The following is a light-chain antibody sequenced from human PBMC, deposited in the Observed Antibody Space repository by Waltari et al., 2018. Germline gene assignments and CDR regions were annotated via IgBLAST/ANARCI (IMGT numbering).Light chain of an antibody. CDR2: GKN. CDR3: YSRDSSANHRM. CDR1: SLRTYP. J-gene: IGLJ3*02. Sequence: SSELTQDPAVSVALGQTVRIPCQGDSLRTYPATWFQQKPGQAPVLVVYGKNNRPSGIPDRFSGSNSGNTASLTITGAQAEDEADYYCYSRDSSANHRMFGGGTKLTVL. V-gene: IGLV3-19*01.